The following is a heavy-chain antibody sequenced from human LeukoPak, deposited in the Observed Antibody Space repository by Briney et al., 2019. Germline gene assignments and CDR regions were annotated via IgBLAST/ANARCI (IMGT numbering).Heavy chain of an antibody. CDR3: ARGARNYCTNGVCYIGY. J-gene: IGHJ4*02. CDR1: GYTFTGYH. Sequence: GASVKVSCKASGYTFTGYHMHWVRQAPGQGLEWMGWINPNSGGTNYAQKFQGRVTMTRDTSISTAYMELSRLRSDDTAAYYCARGARNYCTNGVCYIGYWGQGTLVTVSS. D-gene: IGHD2-8*01. V-gene: IGHV1-2*02. CDR2: INPNSGGT.